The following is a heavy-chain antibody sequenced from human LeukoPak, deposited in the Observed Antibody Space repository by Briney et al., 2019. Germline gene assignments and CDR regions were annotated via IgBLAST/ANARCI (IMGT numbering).Heavy chain of an antibody. Sequence: ALVKVSCKASGYTFTGSRMQWARQAPGQGLEWMGWINPSNGDTNSEQKFQGRVTMTRDTSISTVYMELSRLTSDDTAVYYCARSWYGMDVWGQGTTVIVSS. D-gene: IGHD6-13*01. CDR1: GYTFTGSR. CDR3: ARSWYGMDV. J-gene: IGHJ6*02. V-gene: IGHV1-2*02. CDR2: INPSNGDT.